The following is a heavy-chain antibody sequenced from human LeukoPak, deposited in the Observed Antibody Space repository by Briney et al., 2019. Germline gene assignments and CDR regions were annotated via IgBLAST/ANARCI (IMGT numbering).Heavy chain of an antibody. Sequence: PGGSLRLSCAASGFTFSSYGMSWVRQAPGKGLDWVSLISASGGNTYYADSVKGRFTISRDNSQNTVYLQMNSLRAEDTAVYYCARGEAAAAADWYFDLWGRGTLVTVSS. J-gene: IGHJ2*01. D-gene: IGHD6-13*01. V-gene: IGHV3-23*01. CDR2: ISASGGNT. CDR3: ARGEAAAAADWYFDL. CDR1: GFTFSSYG.